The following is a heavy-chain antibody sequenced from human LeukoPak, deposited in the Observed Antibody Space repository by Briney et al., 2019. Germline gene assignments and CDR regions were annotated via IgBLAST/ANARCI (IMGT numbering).Heavy chain of an antibody. D-gene: IGHD5-18*01. CDR2: INHSGST. CDR1: GGSFSGDY. CDR3: ARVPAMDGNYYYYYGMDV. J-gene: IGHJ6*02. V-gene: IGHV4-34*01. Sequence: SETLSLTCAVYGGSFSGDYWSWIRQPPGKGLEWIGEINHSGSTNYNPSLKSRVAISVDTSKNQFSLKVSSVTAADTAVYYCARVPAMDGNYYYYYGMDVWGQGTTVTVSS.